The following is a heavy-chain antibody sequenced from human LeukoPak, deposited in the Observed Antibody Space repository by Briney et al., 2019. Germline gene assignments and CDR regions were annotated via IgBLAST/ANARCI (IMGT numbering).Heavy chain of an antibody. D-gene: IGHD3-10*01. CDR2: INPNSGGT. J-gene: IGHJ4*02. CDR3: ASGGSGSYYNHY. Sequence: ASVKVSCKASGYTFTDNFLHWVRQAPGQGLEWMGWINPNSGGTNYAQKFQGRVTMTRDTSISTAYMELSRLRSDDTAVYYCASGGSGSYYNHYWGQGTLVTVSS. V-gene: IGHV1-2*02. CDR1: GYTFTDNF.